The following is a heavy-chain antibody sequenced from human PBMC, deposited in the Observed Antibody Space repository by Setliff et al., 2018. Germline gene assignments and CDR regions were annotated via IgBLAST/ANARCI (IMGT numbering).Heavy chain of an antibody. CDR1: GYTFTSYY. J-gene: IGHJ6*02. CDR2: INPSGGST. Sequence: ASVNVSCQASGYTFTSYYMHWVRQAPGQGPEWMGIINPSGGSTSYAQKFQGRVTMTRDTSTSTVYMELSSLRSEDTAVYYCARARAGDYYYGMDVWGQGTTVTVSS. CDR3: ARARAGDYYYGMDV. V-gene: IGHV1-46*01. D-gene: IGHD6-25*01.